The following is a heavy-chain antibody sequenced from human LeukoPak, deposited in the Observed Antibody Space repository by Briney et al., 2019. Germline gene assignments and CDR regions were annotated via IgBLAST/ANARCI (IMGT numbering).Heavy chain of an antibody. CDR1: GFTFSTYS. Sequence: GGSLRLSCAASGFTFSTYSMNWLRQAPGKGLEWVSSISSSSSYIYYADSVKGRFTISRDNAKNSLYLQVSSLRAEDTAVYYCARDLSRHFDYWGQGTLVTVSS. J-gene: IGHJ4*02. CDR3: ARDLSRHFDY. CDR2: ISSSSSYI. V-gene: IGHV3-21*01.